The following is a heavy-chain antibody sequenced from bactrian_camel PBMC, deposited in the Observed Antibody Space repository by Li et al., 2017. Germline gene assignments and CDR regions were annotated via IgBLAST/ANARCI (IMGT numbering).Heavy chain of an antibody. J-gene: IGHJ6*01. D-gene: IGHD5*01. Sequence: QLVESGGCSVQDGGSLRLSCAASGFSFDDYGMGWFRQAPGKEREGVATITTGTGNTDYADSVKGRFTISRDTVKNTVYLQMRSLKSEDTALYYCVSQEPSTTGFGFWGQGTQVTVS. V-gene: IGHV3S63*01. CDR1: GFSFDDYG. CDR3: VSQEPSTTGFGF. CDR2: ITTGTGNT.